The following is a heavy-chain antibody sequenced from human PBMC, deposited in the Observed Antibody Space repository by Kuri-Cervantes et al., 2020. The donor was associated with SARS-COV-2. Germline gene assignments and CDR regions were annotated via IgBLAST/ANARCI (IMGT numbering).Heavy chain of an antibody. J-gene: IGHJ4*02. V-gene: IGHV3-48*03. Sequence: GGSLRLSCAASGFTVSSYEMNWVRQAPGKGLEWVSYISSSGSTIYYADSVKGRFTISRDSSKNTLYLEMNSLRVEDTAVYYCAKDPLYRGTYDLGKLDYWGQGTLVTVSS. D-gene: IGHD3-3*01. CDR3: AKDPLYRGTYDLGKLDY. CDR1: GFTVSSYE. CDR2: ISSSGSTI.